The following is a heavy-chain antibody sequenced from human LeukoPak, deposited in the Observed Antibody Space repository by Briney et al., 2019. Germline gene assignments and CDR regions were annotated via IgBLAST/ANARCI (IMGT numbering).Heavy chain of an antibody. V-gene: IGHV4-31*03. J-gene: IGHJ4*02. CDR2: IYYSGST. CDR3: ARAYSSSSPVDY. Sequence: PSQTLSLTCTVSGGSISSGGYYWSWIRQHPGKGLEWIGYIYYSGSTYYNPYLKSRVTISVDTSKNQFSLKLSSVTAADTAVYYCARAYSSSSPVDYWGQGTLVTVSS. CDR1: GGSISSGGYY. D-gene: IGHD6-6*01.